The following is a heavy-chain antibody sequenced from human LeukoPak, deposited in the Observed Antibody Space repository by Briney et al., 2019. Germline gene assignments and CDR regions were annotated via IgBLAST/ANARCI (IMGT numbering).Heavy chain of an antibody. J-gene: IGHJ3*02. Sequence: SETLSLTCAVYGGSFSGYYWSWIRQPPGKGLEWIGEINHSGSTNYNPSLKSRVTISVDTSKNQFPLKLSSVTAADTAVYYCAREPPGIAVAGVAFDIWGQGTMVTVSS. CDR3: AREPPGIAVAGVAFDI. CDR2: INHSGST. D-gene: IGHD6-19*01. CDR1: GGSFSGYY. V-gene: IGHV4-34*01.